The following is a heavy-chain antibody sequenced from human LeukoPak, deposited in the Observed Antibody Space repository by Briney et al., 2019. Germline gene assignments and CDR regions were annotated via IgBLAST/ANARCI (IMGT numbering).Heavy chain of an antibody. Sequence: GASVTVSCKASGGTFSSYAISWVRQAPGQGLEWMGRIIPILGIANYAQKFQGRVTITADKSTSTAYMEMSRLRSEDTAVYYCERGYSYFDYWGQGTLVTVSS. J-gene: IGHJ4*02. CDR3: ERGYSYFDY. D-gene: IGHD1-1*01. V-gene: IGHV1-69*04. CDR2: IIPILGIA. CDR1: GGTFSSYA.